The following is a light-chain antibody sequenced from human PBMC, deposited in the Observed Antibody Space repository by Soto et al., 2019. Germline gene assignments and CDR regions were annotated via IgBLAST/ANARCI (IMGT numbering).Light chain of an antibody. CDR1: SSNIGNNY. V-gene: IGLV1-47*01. Sequence: QSVLTQPPSASGTPGQRVTISCSGSSSNIGNNYVYWYQQVPGTAPKLLIYRNNQRPSGVPDRFSASKSGTSASLTISGLRSEDEADYYCASWDDSLSGLFGGGTKVTVL. CDR2: RNN. J-gene: IGLJ2*01. CDR3: ASWDDSLSGL.